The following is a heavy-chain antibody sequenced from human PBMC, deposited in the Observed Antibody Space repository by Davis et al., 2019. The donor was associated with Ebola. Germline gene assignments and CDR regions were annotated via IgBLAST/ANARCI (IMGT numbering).Heavy chain of an antibody. Sequence: GGSLRLSCAASGFTFSSYSMNWVRQAPGKGLEWVSSISSSSSYIYYADSVKGRFTISRDNSKNTLYLQMNSLRAEDTAVYYCAKDVYYDILTGYYNYFDYWGQGTLVTVSS. CDR3: AKDVYYDILTGYYNYFDY. J-gene: IGHJ4*02. CDR1: GFTFSSYS. CDR2: ISSSSSYI. V-gene: IGHV3-21*04. D-gene: IGHD3-9*01.